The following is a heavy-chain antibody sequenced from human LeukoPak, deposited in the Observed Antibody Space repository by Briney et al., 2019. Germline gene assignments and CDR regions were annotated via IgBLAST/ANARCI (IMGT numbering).Heavy chain of an antibody. CDR2: IKQDGSEK. D-gene: IGHD3-10*01. Sequence: PGGSLRLSCAASGFTFSSYWMSWVRQAPGKGLEWVANIKQDGSEKYYVDSVKGRFTISRDNAKNSLYLQMNSLRAEDTAVYYCARAQTMDYGSGSYYNGIDYWGQGTLVTVSS. V-gene: IGHV3-7*01. J-gene: IGHJ4*02. CDR3: ARAQTMDYGSGSYYNGIDY. CDR1: GFTFSSYW.